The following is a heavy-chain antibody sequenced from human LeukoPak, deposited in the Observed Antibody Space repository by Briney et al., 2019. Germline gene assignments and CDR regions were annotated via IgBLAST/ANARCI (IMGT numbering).Heavy chain of an antibody. CDR3: ARDRSSFSYAFDI. CDR2: ISSYSDNR. D-gene: IGHD6-6*01. V-gene: IGHV1-3*01. CDR1: RYTFTTYA. J-gene: IGHJ3*02. Sequence: ASVKVSCKASRYTFTTYAIHWVRQAPGQRLEWMGWISSYSDNRRYSPKFQGTVTITTDTSASTAYMELSSLRSEDTAVYYCARDRSSFSYAFDIWGQGTMVTVSS.